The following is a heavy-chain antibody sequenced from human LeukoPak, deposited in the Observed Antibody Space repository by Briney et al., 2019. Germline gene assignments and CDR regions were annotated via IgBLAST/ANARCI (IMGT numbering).Heavy chain of an antibody. CDR3: ARHRYVDWLSPFDY. CDR1: GGSISSYY. J-gene: IGHJ4*02. Sequence: SETLSLTCTVSGGSISSYYWSWIRQPPGKGLEWMGNIYYSGSTNYNPSLKSRVTISVDASKNQFSLKLSSVSAADTAMYYCARHRYVDWLSPFDYWGQGTLVTVSS. CDR2: IYYSGST. D-gene: IGHD3-9*01. V-gene: IGHV4-59*08.